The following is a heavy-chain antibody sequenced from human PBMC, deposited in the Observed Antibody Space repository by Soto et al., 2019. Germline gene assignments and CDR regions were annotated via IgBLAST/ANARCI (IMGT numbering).Heavy chain of an antibody. J-gene: IGHJ3*02. D-gene: IGHD1-26*01. Sequence: GSLRLSCEASGFTFRSFGMHWVRQTPDKGLEWVSVISPDGSSQDYADSVKGRFFTSRDNSRNTLYLMNSLRIEDTGVYYCTRDGSLVRDHDAFDIWGQGTIVTVSS. CDR1: GFTFRSFG. CDR3: TRDGSLVRDHDAFDI. CDR2: ISPDGSSQ. V-gene: IGHV3-30*03.